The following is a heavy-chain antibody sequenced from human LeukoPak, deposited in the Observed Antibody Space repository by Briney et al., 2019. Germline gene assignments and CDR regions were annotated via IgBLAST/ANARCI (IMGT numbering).Heavy chain of an antibody. Sequence: AGGSLRLSCAASGFTFSSYSMNWVRQAPGKGLEWVSFISSSSAHINYADSVKGRFTISTDNPRNSLYLQMNSLRAEDTAVYYCARDIGGSYTAIDYWGQGTLVTVSS. J-gene: IGHJ4*02. V-gene: IGHV3-21*01. D-gene: IGHD1-26*01. CDR3: ARDIGGSYTAIDY. CDR2: ISSSSAHI. CDR1: GFTFSSYS.